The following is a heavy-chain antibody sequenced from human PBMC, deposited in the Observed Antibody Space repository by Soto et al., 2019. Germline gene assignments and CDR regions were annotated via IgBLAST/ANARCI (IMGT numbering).Heavy chain of an antibody. CDR1: GFTFTSAW. D-gene: IGHD1-26*01. CDR2: IKSKTDGGTV. V-gene: IGHV3-15*07. CDR3: TTAERGGSYYSDS. J-gene: IGHJ4*02. Sequence: EVQLVESGGGLVRPGESLRLSCAASGFTFTSAWINWVRQAPGKGLEWAGRIKSKTDGGTVDYGAPVKGRFTISRDDSKNTAYLQMNSLRNEDTAMYYCTTAERGGSYYSDSWGQGTLVTVSS.